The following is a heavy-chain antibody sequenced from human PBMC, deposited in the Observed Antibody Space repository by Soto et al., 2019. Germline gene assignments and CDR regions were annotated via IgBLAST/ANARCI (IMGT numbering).Heavy chain of an antibody. J-gene: IGHJ5*02. CDR2: IYPSDSDT. CDR1: DYGFAVYW. Sequence: GESLKISCKGSDYGFAVYWIAWVRQMPGKGLEWMGIIYPSDSDTRYSPSFQGQVTISADKSISTAYLQWSSLKASDTAMYCCARRPRYDFWSGPGDPNWFDPWGQGTLVTVSS. CDR3: ARRPRYDFWSGPGDPNWFDP. D-gene: IGHD3-3*01. V-gene: IGHV5-51*01.